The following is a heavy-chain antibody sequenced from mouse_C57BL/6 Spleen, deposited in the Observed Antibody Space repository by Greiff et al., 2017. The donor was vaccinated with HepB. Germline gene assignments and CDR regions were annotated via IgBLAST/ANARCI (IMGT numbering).Heavy chain of an antibody. J-gene: IGHJ2*01. CDR1: GYTFTSYW. V-gene: IGHV1-61*01. Sequence: QVQLQQSGAELVRPGSSVKLSCKASGYTFTSYWMDWVKQRPGQGLEWIGNIYPSDSETHYNQKFKDKATLTVDKSSSTAYMQLSSLTSEDSAVYYCARGGNWDGFDYWGQGTTLTVSS. D-gene: IGHD4-1*01. CDR3: ARGGNWDGFDY. CDR2: IYPSDSET.